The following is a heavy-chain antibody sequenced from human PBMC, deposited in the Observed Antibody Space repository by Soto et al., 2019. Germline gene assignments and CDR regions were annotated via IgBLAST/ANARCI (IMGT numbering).Heavy chain of an antibody. Sequence: SETLSLTCTVSGGSINSSSYYCGWIRQPPGKGLEWIGSIYYSGSTYYNPSLKSRVTISVDTSKNQFSLKLSSVTAADTAVYYCARHKYSGSHWFDPWGQGTLVTVSS. CDR1: GGSINSSSYY. V-gene: IGHV4-39*01. CDR3: ARHKYSGSHWFDP. CDR2: IYYSGST. D-gene: IGHD1-26*01. J-gene: IGHJ5*02.